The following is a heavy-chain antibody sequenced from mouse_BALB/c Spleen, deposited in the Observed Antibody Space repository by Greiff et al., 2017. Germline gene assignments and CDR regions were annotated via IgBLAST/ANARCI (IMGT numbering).Heavy chain of an antibody. CDR2: INSNGGST. D-gene: IGHD6-2*01. J-gene: IGHJ4*01. Sequence: DVKLVESGGGLVKLGGSLKLSCAASGFTFSSYYMSWVRQTPEKRLELVAAINSNGGSTYYPDTVKGRFTISRDNAKNTLYLQMSSLKSEDTALYYCARRSLHYAMDYWGQGTSVTVSS. CDR3: ARRSLHYAMDY. V-gene: IGHV5-6-2*01. CDR1: GFTFSSYY.